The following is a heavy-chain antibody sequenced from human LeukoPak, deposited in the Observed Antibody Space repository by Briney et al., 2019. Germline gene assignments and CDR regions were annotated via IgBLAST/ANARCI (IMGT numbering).Heavy chain of an antibody. Sequence: ASETLSLTCTVSGYSISSGYYWGWIRQPPGKGLEWIGSIYHSGSTYYNPCLKSRVTISVDTSKNQFSLKLSSVTAADTAVYYCARGGERGSDYWGQGTLVTVSS. CDR2: IYHSGST. J-gene: IGHJ4*02. D-gene: IGHD4-17*01. CDR3: ARGGERGSDY. V-gene: IGHV4-38-2*02. CDR1: GYSISSGYY.